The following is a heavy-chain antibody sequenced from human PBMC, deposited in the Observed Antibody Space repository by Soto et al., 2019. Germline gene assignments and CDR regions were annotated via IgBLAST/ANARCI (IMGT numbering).Heavy chain of an antibody. V-gene: IGHV3-23*01. CDR2: ISGSGGST. D-gene: IGHD6-19*01. CDR1: GFTFSSYA. J-gene: IGHJ6*02. Sequence: EVQLLESGGGLVQPGGSLRLSCAASGFTFSSYAMSWVRQAPGKGLEWVSAISGSGGSTYYADSVKGRSTISRDNSKNTLYLQMNSLRAEDTAVYYCAKYGRWLVHFYYYGMDVWGQGTTVTVSS. CDR3: AKYGRWLVHFYYYGMDV.